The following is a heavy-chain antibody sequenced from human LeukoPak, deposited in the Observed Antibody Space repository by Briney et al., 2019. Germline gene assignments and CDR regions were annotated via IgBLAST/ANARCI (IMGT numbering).Heavy chain of an antibody. CDR1: GYSISSSNY. V-gene: IGHV4-28*05. D-gene: IGHD4-17*01. Sequence: SETLSLTCAVSGYSISSSNYWAWIRQPPGKGLEWIGHIYYSGSVYYNPSLKSRVTMSVDTSKNQFSLKLSSVTAVDTAVYYCARKATTGPTKAAFDIWGQGTMVTVSS. CDR2: IYYSGSV. CDR3: ARKATTGPTKAAFDI. J-gene: IGHJ3*02.